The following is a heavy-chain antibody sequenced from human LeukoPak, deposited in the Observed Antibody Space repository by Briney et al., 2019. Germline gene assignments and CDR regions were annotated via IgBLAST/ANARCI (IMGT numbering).Heavy chain of an antibody. Sequence: PETLSLTCAVYGGSFSGYYWSWIRQPPGKGLEWIGEINHSGSTNYNPSLKSRVTISVDTSKNQFSLKLSSVTAADTAVYYCARGGEYSSSYDYWGQGTLVTVSS. V-gene: IGHV4-34*01. CDR1: GGSFSGYY. D-gene: IGHD6-6*01. J-gene: IGHJ4*02. CDR3: ARGGEYSSSYDY. CDR2: INHSGST.